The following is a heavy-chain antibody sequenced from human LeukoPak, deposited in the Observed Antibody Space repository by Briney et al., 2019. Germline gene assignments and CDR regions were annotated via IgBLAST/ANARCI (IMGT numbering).Heavy chain of an antibody. CDR3: ARHREEYYYDSSGYYYAFDI. V-gene: IGHV5-51*01. CDR2: IFPDDSDT. D-gene: IGHD3-22*01. CDR1: GYSFTSYW. Sequence: RGESLKISCKGSGYSFTSYWIGWVRQMPGKGLEWMGIIFPDDSDTRYSPSFQGQVTISVDKSITTAYLQWSSLKASDTAMYYCARHREEYYYDSSGYYYAFDIWGQGTMVTVSS. J-gene: IGHJ3*02.